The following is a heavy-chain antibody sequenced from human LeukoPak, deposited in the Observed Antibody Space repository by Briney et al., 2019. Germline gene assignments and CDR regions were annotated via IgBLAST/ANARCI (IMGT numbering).Heavy chain of an antibody. CDR1: GFTFSSYG. CDR2: ISSSSSYI. Sequence: GRSLRLSCAASGFTFSSYGMNWVRQAPGKGLEWVSSISSSSSYIYYADSVKGRFTISRDNAKNSLYLQMNSLRAEDTAVYYCAREQRYGDQDYWGQGTLVTVSS. V-gene: IGHV3-21*01. J-gene: IGHJ4*02. D-gene: IGHD4-17*01. CDR3: AREQRYGDQDY.